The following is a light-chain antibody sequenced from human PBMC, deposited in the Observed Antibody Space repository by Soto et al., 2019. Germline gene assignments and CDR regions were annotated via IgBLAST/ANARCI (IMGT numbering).Light chain of an antibody. CDR3: QQHYNTPRT. V-gene: IGKV1-39*01. CDR1: QSISSY. J-gene: IGKJ1*01. Sequence: DIQMTKAPFSLSACVVDRVTISCWASQSISSYLNWYQEKPGKAPTLLIYTASNLQSGVTSRFSGSGSGTHFTLNISSLQPEDFATYYCQQHYNTPRTVGQGTKVEIK. CDR2: TAS.